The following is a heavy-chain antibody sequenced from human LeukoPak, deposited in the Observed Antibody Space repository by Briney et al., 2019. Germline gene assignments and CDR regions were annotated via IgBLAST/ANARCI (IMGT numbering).Heavy chain of an antibody. J-gene: IGHJ4*02. D-gene: IGHD2-2*01. CDR2: IRYHGSDK. Sequence: GQSLRLSCAASGFTFSGSGMHWVRQAPGKGLEWVAFIRYHGSDKFYADSVKGRFTISRDNSKNTLYLQMNSLRAEDTAVYYCAKDIGRSSSDLDYWGQGTLVTVSS. CDR1: GFTFSGSG. CDR3: AKDIGRSSSDLDY. V-gene: IGHV3-30*02.